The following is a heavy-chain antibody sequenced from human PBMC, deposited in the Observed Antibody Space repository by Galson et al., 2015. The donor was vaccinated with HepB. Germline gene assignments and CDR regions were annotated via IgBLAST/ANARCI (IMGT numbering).Heavy chain of an antibody. J-gene: IGHJ2*01. V-gene: IGHV5-51*01. CDR2: IYPGDSDT. CDR1: GYSFTNYW. Sequence: QSGAEVKKPGESLRISCKGSGYSFTNYWIGWVRQMPGKGLEWMGIIYPGDSDTRYGPSFQGQVTISADKSISTAYLQWNSLKASDTAMYYCARHRGARWVGDWYFDLWGRGTLVTVSS. D-gene: IGHD2-15*01. CDR3: ARHRGARWVGDWYFDL.